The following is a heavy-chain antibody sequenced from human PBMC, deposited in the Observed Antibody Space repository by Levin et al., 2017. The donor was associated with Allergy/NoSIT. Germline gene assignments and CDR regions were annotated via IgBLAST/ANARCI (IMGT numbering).Heavy chain of an antibody. CDR3: ARGGYFDWSNDAFEL. Sequence: ASVKVSCKASGYNFITYGITWVRQAPGQGLEWMGWINPANGNTKNIEKVQGRLTMTTDTSTRTVYMELRSLRVDDTAVYYCARGGYFDWSNDAFELWGQGTRVTVSS. CDR2: INPANGNT. D-gene: IGHD3-9*01. CDR1: GYNFITYG. V-gene: IGHV1-18*01. J-gene: IGHJ3*01.